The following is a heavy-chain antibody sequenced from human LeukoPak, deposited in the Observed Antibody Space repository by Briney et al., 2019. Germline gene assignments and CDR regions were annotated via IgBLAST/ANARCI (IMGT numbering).Heavy chain of an antibody. V-gene: IGHV1-46*01. J-gene: IGHJ6*03. Sequence: GASVKVSCKASGYTFTSYYMHWVRQAPGQGLEWMGIINPSGGSTSYAQKFQGRVTMTRDTSTSTVYMELSSLRSEDTAVYYCARALPALVGATDYYYYYYMDVWGKGTTVTISS. CDR1: GYTFTSYY. D-gene: IGHD1-26*01. CDR2: INPSGGST. CDR3: ARALPALVGATDYYYYYYMDV.